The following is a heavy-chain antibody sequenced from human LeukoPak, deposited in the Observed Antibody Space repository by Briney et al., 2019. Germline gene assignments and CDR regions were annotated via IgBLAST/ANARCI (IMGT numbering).Heavy chain of an antibody. D-gene: IGHD2-2*01. V-gene: IGHV1-69*11. CDR2: IIPILGTA. J-gene: IGHJ3*02. CDR3: ARDCSSTSCLNRHDAFDI. Sequence: GASVKVSCKASGGTFSSYAISWVRQAPGQGLEWMGRIIPILGTANYAQKFQGRVTITADESTSTAYMELSSLRSEDTAVYYCARDCSSTSCLNRHDAFDIWGQGTMVTVSS. CDR1: GGTFSSYA.